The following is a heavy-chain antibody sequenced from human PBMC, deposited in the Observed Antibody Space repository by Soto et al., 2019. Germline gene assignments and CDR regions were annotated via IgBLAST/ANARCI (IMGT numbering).Heavy chain of an antibody. V-gene: IGHV4-59*01. CDR1: GGSINSYY. J-gene: IGHJ4*02. Sequence: PSETLSLTCTVSGGSINSYYWSWIRQPPGKGLEWIGYIYYSGSTNYNPSLKSRVTISVDTSKNQFSLKLSSVTAADTAVYYCARVSSIAVAGYYFDYWGQGTLVTVSS. CDR3: ARVSSIAVAGYYFDY. D-gene: IGHD6-19*01. CDR2: IYYSGST.